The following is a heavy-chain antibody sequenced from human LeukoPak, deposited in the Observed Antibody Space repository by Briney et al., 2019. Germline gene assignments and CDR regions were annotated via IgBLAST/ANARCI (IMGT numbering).Heavy chain of an antibody. J-gene: IGHJ3*02. CDR3: ARDGYSSSLDAFDI. D-gene: IGHD6-13*01. Sequence: SVKVSCKASGGTFSSYAISWVRQAPGQGVEWLGGIIPIFGTANYAQKFQGRVTITAYESTSTAYMELSSLRSEDTAVYYCARDGYSSSLDAFDIWGQGTMVTVSS. V-gene: IGHV1-69*01. CDR1: GGTFSSYA. CDR2: IIPIFGTA.